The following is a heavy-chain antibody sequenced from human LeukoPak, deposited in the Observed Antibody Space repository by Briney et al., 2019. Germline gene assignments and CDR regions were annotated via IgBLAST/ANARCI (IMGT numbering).Heavy chain of an antibody. Sequence: GGSLRLSCAASGFTFSSYWMSWVRQAPGKGLEWVANIKQDGSEKYYVDSVKGRFTISRDNAKNSLYLQMNSLRAEDTAVYYCARGGYSYGYNWFDPWGQGTLVTVSS. V-gene: IGHV3-7*04. J-gene: IGHJ5*02. CDR3: ARGGYSYGYNWFDP. D-gene: IGHD5-18*01. CDR2: IKQDGSEK. CDR1: GFTFSSYW.